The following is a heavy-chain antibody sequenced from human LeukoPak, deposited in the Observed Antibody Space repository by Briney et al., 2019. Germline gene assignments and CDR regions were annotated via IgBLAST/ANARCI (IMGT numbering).Heavy chain of an antibody. CDR2: IYTSGST. CDR1: GGSISSGSYY. J-gene: IGHJ6*03. D-gene: IGHD4-23*01. Sequence: SETLSLTCTVSGGSISSGSYYWSWIRQPAGKGLEWIGRIYTSGSTNYNPSLKSRVTISVDTSKNQFSLKLSSVTAADTAVYYCARGGRWLRAYCMDVWGKGTTVTVSS. CDR3: ARGGRWLRAYCMDV. V-gene: IGHV4-61*02.